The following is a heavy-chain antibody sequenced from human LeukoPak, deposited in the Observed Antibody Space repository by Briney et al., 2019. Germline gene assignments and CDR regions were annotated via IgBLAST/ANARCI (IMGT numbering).Heavy chain of an antibody. D-gene: IGHD3-9*01. CDR2: IYTSGST. V-gene: IGHV4-4*07. Sequence: SETLSLTCTVSGGSISTYYWSWIRQPAGKGLEWIGRIYTSGSTNYNPSLKSRVTISVDTSKNQFSLKLSSVTAADTAVYYCARAFGYFVSYYFDYWGQGTLVTVSS. CDR3: ARAFGYFVSYYFDY. CDR1: GGSISTYY. J-gene: IGHJ4*02.